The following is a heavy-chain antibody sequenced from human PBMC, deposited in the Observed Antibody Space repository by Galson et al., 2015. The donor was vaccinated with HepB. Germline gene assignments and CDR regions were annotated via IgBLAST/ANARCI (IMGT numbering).Heavy chain of an antibody. Sequence: QSGAEVKKPGESLKISCKGSGYSFTSYWIGWVRQMPGKGLEWMGIIYPGDSDTRYSPSFQGQVTISAGKSISTAYLQWSSLKASDTAMYYCARQRQRTYYDFWSGPSGQHYYYYYMDVWGKGTTVAVSS. V-gene: IGHV5-51*01. CDR2: IYPGDSDT. D-gene: IGHD3-3*01. CDR3: ARQRQRTYYDFWSGPSGQHYYYYYMDV. J-gene: IGHJ6*03. CDR1: GYSFTSYW.